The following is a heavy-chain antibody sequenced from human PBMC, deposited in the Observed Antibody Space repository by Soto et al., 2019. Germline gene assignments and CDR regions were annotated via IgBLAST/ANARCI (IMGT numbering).Heavy chain of an antibody. CDR1: GGSISSGGYY. V-gene: IGHV4-31*03. CDR3: ATRITVFGLLIPPFDP. CDR2: IYYSGST. J-gene: IGHJ5*02. D-gene: IGHD3-3*01. Sequence: SETLSLTCTVSGGSISSGGYYWSWIRQHPGKGLEWIGYIYYSGSTYYNPSLKSRVTISVDTSKNQFSLKLSSVTAADTAIYYCATRITVFGLLIPPFDPWGQGTQVTVSS.